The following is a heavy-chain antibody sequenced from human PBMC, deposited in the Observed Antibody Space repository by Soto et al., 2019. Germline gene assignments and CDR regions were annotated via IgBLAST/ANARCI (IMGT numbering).Heavy chain of an antibody. CDR3: ARKPFASGTYYYYGMDV. D-gene: IGHD1-1*01. CDR2: MNPNSGNT. V-gene: IGHV1-8*01. J-gene: IGHJ6*02. CDR1: GYTFTSYD. Sequence: GASVKVSCKASGYTFTSYDINWVRQATGQGLEWMGWMNPNSGNTGYAQKFQGRVTMTRNTSISTAYMELSSLRSEDTAVYYGARKPFASGTYYYYGMDVWGQGTTVTVS.